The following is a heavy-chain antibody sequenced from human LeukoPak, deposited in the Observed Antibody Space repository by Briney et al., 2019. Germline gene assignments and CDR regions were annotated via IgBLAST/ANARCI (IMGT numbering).Heavy chain of an antibody. V-gene: IGHV1-69*04. J-gene: IGHJ4*02. CDR2: IIPILGIA. Sequence: SVKLSCKASGGTFSSYAISWERRAPGQGLGGMGRIIPILGIANYAQKFQGRVTITADKSPSTAYMDLSSLRAEDTAVYYCADSYSSSWSGYFDYWGEGTLVTVS. CDR3: ADSYSSSWSGYFDY. D-gene: IGHD6-13*01. CDR1: GGTFSSYA.